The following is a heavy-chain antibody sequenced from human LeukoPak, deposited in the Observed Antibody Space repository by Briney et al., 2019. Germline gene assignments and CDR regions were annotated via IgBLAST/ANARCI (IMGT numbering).Heavy chain of an antibody. D-gene: IGHD1-26*01. CDR1: GGSISSYY. Sequence: PSETLSLTCTVSGGSISSYYWSWIRQPPGKGLEWIGYIYYSGSTSYNPSLKSRVTISVDTSKNQFSLKLSSVTAADTAVYYCARMVGPRYFDLWGRGTLVTVSS. V-gene: IGHV4-59*08. CDR2: IYYSGST. CDR3: ARMVGPRYFDL. J-gene: IGHJ2*01.